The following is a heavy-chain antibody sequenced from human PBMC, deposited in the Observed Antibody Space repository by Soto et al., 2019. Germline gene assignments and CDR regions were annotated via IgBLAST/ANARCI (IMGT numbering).Heavy chain of an antibody. CDR1: GYTFTGYY. J-gene: IGHJ6*02. CDR2: INPNSGGT. D-gene: IGHD6-6*01. Sequence: QVQLVQSGAEVKKPGASVKVSCKASGYTFTGYYMNWVRQAPGQGLEWMGWINPNSGGTNYAQKFQGWVTMTRDTSISTAYMELSRLRSDDTAVYYCARDRSIAARPFYYYGMDVWGQGTTVTVSS. CDR3: ARDRSIAARPFYYYGMDV. V-gene: IGHV1-2*04.